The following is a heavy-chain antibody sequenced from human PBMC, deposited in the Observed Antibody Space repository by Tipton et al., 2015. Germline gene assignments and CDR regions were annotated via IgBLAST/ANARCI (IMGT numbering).Heavy chain of an antibody. Sequence: QLVQSGAEVKKPGASVKVSCTASGYSFSSFDISWVRQAPGQGLEWMGWISAYNGDTNYVQKLQGRVTMTTDTATSTAYMELRSLRSDDTAVYYCARAFRSGSYWPHYWGQGTLVTVSS. CDR1: GYSFSSFD. V-gene: IGHV1-18*01. J-gene: IGHJ4*02. D-gene: IGHD1-26*01. CDR3: ARAFRSGSYWPHY. CDR2: ISAYNGDT.